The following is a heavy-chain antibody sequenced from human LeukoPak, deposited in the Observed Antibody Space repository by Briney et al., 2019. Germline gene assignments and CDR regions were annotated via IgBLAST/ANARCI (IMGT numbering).Heavy chain of an antibody. CDR3: AKGSLLWFGELE. D-gene: IGHD3-10*01. Sequence: GGSLRLSCAASGFTFSSYAMGWVRQAPGKGLEWFSAISGSGGSTYYADSVKGRFTISRDNSKNTLYLQMNSLRAEDPAVYYCAKGSLLWFGELEWGQGTLVTVSS. CDR1: GFTFSSYA. V-gene: IGHV3-23*01. CDR2: ISGSGGST. J-gene: IGHJ4*02.